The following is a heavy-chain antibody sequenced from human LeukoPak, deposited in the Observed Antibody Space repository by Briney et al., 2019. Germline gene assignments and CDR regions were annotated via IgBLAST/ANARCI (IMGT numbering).Heavy chain of an antibody. V-gene: IGHV3-21*01. CDR2: ISSSSSYI. CDR1: GFTFSSYS. CDR3: ARANDNYYYYYMDV. D-gene: IGHD3-9*01. Sequence: GGSLRLSCAASGFTFSSYSMSWVRQAPGKGLEWVSSISSSSSYIYYADSVKGRFTISRDNAKNSLYLQMNSLRAEDTAVYYCARANDNYYYYYMDVWGKGTTVTISS. J-gene: IGHJ6*03.